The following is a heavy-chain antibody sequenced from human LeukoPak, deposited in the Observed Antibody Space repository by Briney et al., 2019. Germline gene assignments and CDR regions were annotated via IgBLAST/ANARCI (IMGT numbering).Heavy chain of an antibody. Sequence: GGSLRLSCAASGFTFSNAWMAWVRQVPGKGLEWLGRIKSKTDGETADYAAPVRGRFFILRDDRKDTLYVEINSLKTEDTGIYYCTIVLRPYRGSGYRNWFDPWGRGTLVTVPS. V-gene: IGHV3-15*01. CDR3: TIVLRPYRGSGYRNWFDP. CDR2: IKSKTDGETA. J-gene: IGHJ5*02. D-gene: IGHD3-22*01. CDR1: GFTFSNAW.